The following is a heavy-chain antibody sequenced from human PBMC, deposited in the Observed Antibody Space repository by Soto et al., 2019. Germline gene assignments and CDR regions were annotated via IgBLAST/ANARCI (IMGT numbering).Heavy chain of an antibody. CDR2: ITGSGGGT. J-gene: IGHJ4*02. CDR3: AKRALAAAGFDY. D-gene: IGHD6-13*01. Sequence: EVQLLESGGGLVQPGGSLRLSCAASGFTFSNYAMTWVRQAPGKGLEWVSVITGSGGGTYFVDSVKGRFTISRDNSKHPVYLQMNSLRAEDTAVYYCAKRALAAAGFDYWGQGTLVTVSS. V-gene: IGHV3-23*01. CDR1: GFTFSNYA.